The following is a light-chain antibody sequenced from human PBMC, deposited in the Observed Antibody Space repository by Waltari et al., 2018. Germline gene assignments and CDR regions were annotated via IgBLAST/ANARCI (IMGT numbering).Light chain of an antibody. Sequence: SYELTQPSSVSVSPGQTARITCSGDVLAKRYVRWFQQNPGQAPVLIIYKDTPLPPGIPERFSGSASGTTVTLTISGAQVDVEADYYCYSAADGNWVFGGGTQLTVL. CDR1: VLAKRY. CDR3: YSAADGNWV. V-gene: IGLV3-27*01. CDR2: KDT. J-gene: IGLJ3*02.